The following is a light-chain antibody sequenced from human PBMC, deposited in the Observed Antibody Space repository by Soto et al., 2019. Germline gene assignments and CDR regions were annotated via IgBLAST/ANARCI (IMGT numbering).Light chain of an antibody. Sequence: DIQMTQSPSTLSASVGDRVTITCRASQSISSWLAWYQQKPGKAPKLLIYKASSLESGVPSRFSGSRSGTEITLTISSLQPDDVATYYCHQYSNYSRWTFGRGTKVEIK. CDR1: QSISSW. J-gene: IGKJ1*01. CDR3: HQYSNYSRWT. V-gene: IGKV1-5*03. CDR2: KAS.